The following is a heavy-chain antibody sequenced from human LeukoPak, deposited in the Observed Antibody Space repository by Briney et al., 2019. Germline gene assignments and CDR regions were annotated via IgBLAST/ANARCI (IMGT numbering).Heavy chain of an antibody. CDR1: GYTFTSYG. Sequence: GASVKVSCKDSGYTFTSYGISWVRQAPGQGLEWMGWISAYNGNTNYAQKLQGRVTMTTDTSTSTAYMELRSLRSDDTAVYYCARVGEDSSSWYYNWFDPWGQGTLVTVSS. J-gene: IGHJ5*02. CDR3: ARVGEDSSSWYYNWFDP. CDR2: ISAYNGNT. D-gene: IGHD6-13*01. V-gene: IGHV1-18*01.